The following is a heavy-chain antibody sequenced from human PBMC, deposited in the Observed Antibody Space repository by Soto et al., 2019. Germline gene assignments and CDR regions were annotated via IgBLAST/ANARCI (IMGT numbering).Heavy chain of an antibody. CDR3: ARVAGDYESRVDY. Sequence: GGSLRLSCAASGFTFSSYWMSWVRQAPGKGLEWVANIKQDGSEKYYVDSVKGRFTISRDNAKNSLYLQMNSLRAEDTAVYYCARVAGDYESRVDYWGQGTLVTVSS. J-gene: IGHJ4*02. V-gene: IGHV3-7*01. CDR2: IKQDGSEK. D-gene: IGHD4-17*01. CDR1: GFTFSSYW.